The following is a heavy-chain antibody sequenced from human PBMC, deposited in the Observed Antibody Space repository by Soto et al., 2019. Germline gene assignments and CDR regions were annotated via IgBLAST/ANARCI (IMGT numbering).Heavy chain of an antibody. CDR1: GFTFSSYW. V-gene: IGHV3-74*01. CDR2: INSDGSST. CDR3: ATSSDTGYIFDF. Sequence: EVQLVESGGGLVQPGGSLRLSCAASGFTFSSYWMHWVRQAPGKGLVWVSRINSDGSSTSYADSVKGRFTISRDNAKNTLYLQMNSLRAEDTAVYYCATSSDTGYIFDFWGQGTLVTVSS. J-gene: IGHJ4*02. D-gene: IGHD3-9*01.